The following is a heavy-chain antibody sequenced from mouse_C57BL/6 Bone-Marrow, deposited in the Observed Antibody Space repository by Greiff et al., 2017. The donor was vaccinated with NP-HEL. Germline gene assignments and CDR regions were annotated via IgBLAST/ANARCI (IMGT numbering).Heavy chain of an antibody. V-gene: IGHV1-81*01. D-gene: IGHD2-2*01. CDR3: ARTGYDWAFSPWCAY. CDR2: IYPRSGNT. Sequence: QVQLQQSGAELARPGASVKLSCKASGYTFTSYGISWVKQRTGKGLEWIGEIYPRSGNTYYNEKFKGKATLTADKSYSKAYMVLRSQTSEDSAVYFCARTGYDWAFSPWCAYWGQGTLVTVSA. J-gene: IGHJ3*01. CDR1: GYTFTSYG.